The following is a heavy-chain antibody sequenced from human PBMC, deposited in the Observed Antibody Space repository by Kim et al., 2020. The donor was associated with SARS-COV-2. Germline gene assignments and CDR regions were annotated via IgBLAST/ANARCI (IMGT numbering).Heavy chain of an antibody. J-gene: IGHJ4*02. Sequence: ASVKVSCKASGHTFRTYGITWVRQAPGQGLEWMGWSSPYNGDTDYAQKFQGRFTMTTDTSTTTAYMELRSLIPDDTAVYYCARDGDDLLTGYALPTYWGQGTLVTVSS. CDR1: GHTFRTYG. CDR3: ARDGDDLLTGYALPTY. CDR2: SSPYNGDT. D-gene: IGHD3-9*01. V-gene: IGHV1-18*01.